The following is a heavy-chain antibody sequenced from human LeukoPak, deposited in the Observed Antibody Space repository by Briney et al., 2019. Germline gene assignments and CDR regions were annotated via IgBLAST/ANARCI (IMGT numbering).Heavy chain of an antibody. J-gene: IGHJ5*02. CDR1: GFTFSSYS. CDR2: ISSSSSYI. CDR3: ASGRVYDFWSGYGWFDP. D-gene: IGHD3-3*01. V-gene: IGHV3-21*01. Sequence: GGSLRLSCAASGFTFSSYSMNWVRQAPGKGLEWVSSISSSSSYIYYADSVKGRFTISRDNAKNSLYLQMNSLRAEDTAVYYCASGRVYDFWSGYGWFDPWGQGTLVTVSS.